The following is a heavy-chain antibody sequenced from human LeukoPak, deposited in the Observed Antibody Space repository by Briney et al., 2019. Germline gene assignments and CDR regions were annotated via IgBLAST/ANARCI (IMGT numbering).Heavy chain of an antibody. CDR1: GSSISNSSYY. CDR3: AREGGSRNPTLPAAYYYYYGMDV. J-gene: IGHJ6*02. D-gene: IGHD1-14*01. V-gene: IGHV4-39*07. Sequence: SETLSLTCTVSGSSISNSSYYWGWIRQPPGKGLEWIGSIYYSGSTYYNPSPKSRVTISVDTSKNQFSLKLSSVTAADTAVYYCAREGGSRNPTLPAAYYYYYGMDVWGQGTTVTVSS. CDR2: IYYSGST.